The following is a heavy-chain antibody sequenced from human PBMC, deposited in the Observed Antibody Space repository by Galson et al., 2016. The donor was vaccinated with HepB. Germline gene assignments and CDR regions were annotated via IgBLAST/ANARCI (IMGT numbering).Heavy chain of an antibody. CDR2: ISGSGRTT. V-gene: IGHV3-23*01. Sequence: SLRLSCAASGFSFSSHSLSWVRQAPGKGLEWVSAISGSGRTTFYADSVKGRITIARDNAKNTVYLQMNTLRAEDTAIYYCARDGGLPVVDALDVWGQGTMVTVS. J-gene: IGHJ3*01. CDR3: ARDGGLPVVDALDV. D-gene: IGHD2-2*01. CDR1: GFSFSSHS.